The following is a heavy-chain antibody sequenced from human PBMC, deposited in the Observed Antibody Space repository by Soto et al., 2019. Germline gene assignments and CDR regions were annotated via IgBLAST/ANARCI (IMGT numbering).Heavy chain of an antibody. D-gene: IGHD6-13*01. CDR1: GFTFSSYG. CDR3: ARPYSHSWCFDY. Sequence: AQLVESGGSVVQPGRSLRLSCAASGFTFSSYGMHWVRQAPGKGLEWVAVIWYDGSNKYYADSVKGRFTISRDNSKNVLYLEMNSLRAEDTAVYYCARPYSHSWCFDYWGQGTLVTVSS. J-gene: IGHJ4*02. CDR2: IWYDGSNK. V-gene: IGHV3-33*01.